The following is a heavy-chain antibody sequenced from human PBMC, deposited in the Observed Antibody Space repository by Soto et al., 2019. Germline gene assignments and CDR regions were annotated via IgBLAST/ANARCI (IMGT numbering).Heavy chain of an antibody. J-gene: IGHJ4*02. CDR1: GFTFSAYS. V-gene: IGHV3-48*04. CDR2: IGSTGSVT. Sequence: GGSLRLSCAASGFTFSAYSMNWVRQAPGKGLEWVSFIGSTGSVTHYADYVMGRSTISRDNARNSLYLQMNSLRAEDTAVYYCAFSGNYGVYWGLGTLVTVSS. CDR3: AFSGNYGVY. D-gene: IGHD1-26*01.